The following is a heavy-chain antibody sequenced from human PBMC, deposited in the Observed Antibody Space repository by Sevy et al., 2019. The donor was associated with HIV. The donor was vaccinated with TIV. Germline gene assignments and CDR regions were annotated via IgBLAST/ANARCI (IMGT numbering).Heavy chain of an antibody. CDR3: TSGADCSNGVCYPRGFDP. CDR2: IVPVFGTS. V-gene: IGHV1-69*13. CDR1: GGTLTNYA. D-gene: IGHD2-8*01. Sequence: ASVKVSYKASGGTLTNYAISWVRQAPGQGLEWMGEIVPVFGTSHHARSFQGRVTITADESTSTAYMELRSLRSEDMAVYYCTSGADCSNGVCYPRGFDPWGQGTLVTVSS. J-gene: IGHJ5*02.